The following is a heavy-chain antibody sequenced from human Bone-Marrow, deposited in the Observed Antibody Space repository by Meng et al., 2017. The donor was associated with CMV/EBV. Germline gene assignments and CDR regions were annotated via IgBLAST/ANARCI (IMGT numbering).Heavy chain of an antibody. V-gene: IGHV4-59*01. D-gene: IGHD6-13*01. J-gene: IGHJ5*02. CDR3: ARDPYSRSWGGWFDP. Sequence: SETLSLTCTVSGGSISSYYWSWIRQPPGKGLEWIGYVYYSGSTNYNPSLKSRVTISVDTSKNQFSLKLSSVTAADTAVYYCARDPYSRSWGGWFDPWGQGPLVTVSS. CDR1: GGSISSYY. CDR2: VYYSGST.